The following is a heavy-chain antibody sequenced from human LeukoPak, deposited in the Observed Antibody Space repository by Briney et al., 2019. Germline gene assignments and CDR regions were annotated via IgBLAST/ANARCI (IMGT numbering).Heavy chain of an antibody. CDR1: GGSFSGYY. CDR2: INHSGST. D-gene: IGHD2-15*01. J-gene: IGHJ4*02. V-gene: IGHV4-34*01. CDR3: ARILRQTYYFDY. Sequence: SETLSLTCAVYGGSFSGYYWSWIRQPPGKGLEWIGEINHSGSTNYNPSLKSRVTISVDTSKNQFSLKLSSVTAADTAVYYCARILRQTYYFDYWGQGTLVTVSS.